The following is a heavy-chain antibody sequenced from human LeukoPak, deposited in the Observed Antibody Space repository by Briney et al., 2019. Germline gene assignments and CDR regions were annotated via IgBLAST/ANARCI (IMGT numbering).Heavy chain of an antibody. CDR2: IYPDDSDT. Sequence: GASLKISRKGSGYSFTSYWIGGVRPMPGKGLEWMRIIYPDDSDTRYSPSFQGQVTISADKSISTAYLQWSSLKASDTAMYYCARAWDYCGSGRAGYYYMDVWGKGTTVTVSS. CDR3: ARAWDYCGSGRAGYYYMDV. J-gene: IGHJ6*03. CDR1: GYSFTSYW. D-gene: IGHD3-10*01. V-gene: IGHV5-51*01.